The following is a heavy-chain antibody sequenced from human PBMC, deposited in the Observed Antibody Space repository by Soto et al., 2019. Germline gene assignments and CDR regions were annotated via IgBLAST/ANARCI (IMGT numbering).Heavy chain of an antibody. V-gene: IGHV3-23*01. CDR3: AKGGRIAVALLDY. CDR2: IGGSGGST. CDR1: GFTFSSYA. J-gene: IGHJ4*02. D-gene: IGHD6-19*01. Sequence: GGSLRLSCAASGFTFSSYAMSWVRQAPGKGLEWVSAIGGSGGSTYYADSVKGRFTISRDNSKNTLYLQMNSLRAEDTAVYYCAKGGRIAVALLDYWGQGTLVTVSS.